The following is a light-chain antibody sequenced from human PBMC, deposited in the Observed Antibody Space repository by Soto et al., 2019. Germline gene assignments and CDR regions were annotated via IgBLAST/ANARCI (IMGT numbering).Light chain of an antibody. V-gene: IGKV3-15*01. CDR1: ESVSNN. CDR3: QQYNKWPLT. Sequence: EIVLTQSPATLSVSQGERATLSCRASESVSNNLAWYQQKPGQAPRLLIFGASARATGIPARFSGRGCGTEFTLTIRRLQSEDFAVYYCQQYNKWPLTFGGGTKVEIK. J-gene: IGKJ4*01. CDR2: GAS.